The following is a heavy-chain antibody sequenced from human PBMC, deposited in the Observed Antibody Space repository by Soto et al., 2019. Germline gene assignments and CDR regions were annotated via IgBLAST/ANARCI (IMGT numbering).Heavy chain of an antibody. CDR3: ARSPPWGSALGGWFDP. J-gene: IGHJ5*02. CDR2: NPGQGLAWMGIFNPGGACP. Sequence: QVQLVQSGAEVKKPGASVRISCKASGYTFTSYCLHWVRQAPGQGLEWMGIINPGQGLAWMGIFNPGGACPSYAQKFQDRVTMTIDTSTSTVYMELSSLRSEDTAMYYCARSPPWGSALGGWFDPWGQGTLVTVSS. V-gene: IGHV1-46*03. D-gene: IGHD3-16*01. CDR1: GYTFTSYC.